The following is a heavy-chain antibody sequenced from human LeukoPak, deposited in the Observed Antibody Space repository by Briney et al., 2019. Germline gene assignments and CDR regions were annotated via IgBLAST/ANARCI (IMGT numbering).Heavy chain of an antibody. V-gene: IGHV1-69*04. Sequence: GASVKVSCKASGGTFSSYAISWVRQAPGQGLEWMGRIIPILGIANYAQKFQGRVTITRNTSISTAYMELSSLRSEDTAVYYCARGHRIWRGSPQQPFDYWGQGTLVTVSS. CDR3: ARGHRIWRGSPQQPFDY. D-gene: IGHD1-26*01. J-gene: IGHJ4*02. CDR2: IIPILGIA. CDR1: GGTFSSYA.